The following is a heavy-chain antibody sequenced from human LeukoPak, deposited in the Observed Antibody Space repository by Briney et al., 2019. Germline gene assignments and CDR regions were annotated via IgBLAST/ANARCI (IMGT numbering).Heavy chain of an antibody. CDR3: ARATKGADWYFDP. CDR1: GYTFTSYD. CDR2: IIPNSGGT. J-gene: IGHJ2*01. V-gene: IGHV1-2*02. Sequence: ASVKVSCKASGYTFTSYDINWVRQAPGQGLEWMGWIIPNSGGTNYAQKFQGRVTMTRDTSISTAYMELSRLRSDDTAVYYCARATKGADWYFDPWGRGTLVTVSS. D-gene: IGHD1-26*01.